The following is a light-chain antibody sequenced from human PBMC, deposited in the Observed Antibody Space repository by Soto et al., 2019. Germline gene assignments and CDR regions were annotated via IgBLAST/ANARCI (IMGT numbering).Light chain of an antibody. CDR3: DSYTASSTYV. Sequence: QSVLTQPPSVSGSPGQSVTISCTGTTNDVGSYNRVSWYQQTPGTAPKLIIYDVGSRPSGVPDRFSGSKSGNTASLTISGLQAEDEADYYCDSYTASSTYVFGTGTKVTVL. J-gene: IGLJ1*01. V-gene: IGLV2-18*02. CDR2: DVG. CDR1: TNDVGSYNR.